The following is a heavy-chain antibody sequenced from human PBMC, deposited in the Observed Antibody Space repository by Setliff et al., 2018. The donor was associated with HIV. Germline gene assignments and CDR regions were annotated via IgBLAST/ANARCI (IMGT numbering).Heavy chain of an antibody. CDR1: GFSFRSYA. CDR3: AKTQTVITVYGPFDS. CDR2: ISGSGDIT. V-gene: IGHV3-23*01. J-gene: IGHJ4*02. Sequence: HPGGSLRLSCAASGFSFRSYAVSWVRQAPGKGLEWVSVISGSGDITYYRESVKGRFTVSRDNSNNTVYLQMNSPRAEDTAMYYCAKTQTVITVYGPFDSWGQGTPVTVSS. D-gene: IGHD4-4*01.